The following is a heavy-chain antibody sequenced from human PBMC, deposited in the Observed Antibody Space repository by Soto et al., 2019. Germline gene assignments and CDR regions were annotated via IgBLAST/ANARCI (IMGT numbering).Heavy chain of an antibody. CDR3: ARGAPTVTYYYYYYMDV. V-gene: IGHV1-8*01. J-gene: IGHJ6*03. D-gene: IGHD4-4*01. Sequence: ASVKVSCKASGYTFTSYDINWVRQATGQGLEWMGWMNPNSGNTGYAQKFQGRVTMTRNTSISTAYMELSSLRSEDTAVYYCARGAPTVTYYYYYYMDVWGKGTTVTVSS. CDR2: MNPNSGNT. CDR1: GYTFTSYD.